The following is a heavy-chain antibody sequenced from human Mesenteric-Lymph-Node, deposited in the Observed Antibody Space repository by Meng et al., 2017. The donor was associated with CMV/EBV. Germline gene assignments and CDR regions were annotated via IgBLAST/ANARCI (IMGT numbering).Heavy chain of an antibody. D-gene: IGHD4-23*01. CDR2: HYTGDTT. Sequence: GESLKISCAVSGINVSGNYMSWVRQAPGKGLEWVSVHYTGDTTQYADSVKGRFTISRDNSKNTLYLQMNSLRAEDTAVYYCAKGVTSPLGYWGQGTLVTVSS. V-gene: IGHV3-53*01. CDR1: GINVSGNY. J-gene: IGHJ4*02. CDR3: AKGVTSPLGY.